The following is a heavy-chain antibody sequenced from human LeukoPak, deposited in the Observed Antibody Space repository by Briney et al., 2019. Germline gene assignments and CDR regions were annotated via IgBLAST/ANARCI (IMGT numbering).Heavy chain of an antibody. CDR2: ISYDGSNK. V-gene: IGHV3-30*04. J-gene: IGHJ4*02. Sequence: GGSLRLSCAASGFTFSNYAIHWVRQAPGKGLQWVAVISYDGSNKYYADSVKGRFTFSRDNSKNTVYLQINRLRAEDTAVYYCARGGAARPDYWGQGTLVTVSS. CDR1: GFTFSNYA. CDR3: ARGGAARPDY. D-gene: IGHD6-6*01.